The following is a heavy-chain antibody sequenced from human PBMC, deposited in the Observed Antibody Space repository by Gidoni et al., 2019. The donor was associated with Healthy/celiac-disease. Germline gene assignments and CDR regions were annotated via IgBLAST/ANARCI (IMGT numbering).Heavy chain of an antibody. V-gene: IGHV3-53*01. Sequence: EVQLVESGGGLIQPGGSLRLSCAASGFTVSSNDMSWVRQAPGKGLEWVTVIYNGGSTYYADSVKGRFTISRDNSKNTLYLQMSSLRAEDTAVYYCARDSESLDAFDIWGQGTMVTVSS. CDR3: ARDSESLDAFDI. CDR1: GFTVSSND. CDR2: IYNGGST. J-gene: IGHJ3*02.